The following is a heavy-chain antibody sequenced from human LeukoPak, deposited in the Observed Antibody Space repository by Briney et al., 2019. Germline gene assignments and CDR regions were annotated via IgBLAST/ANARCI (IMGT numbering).Heavy chain of an antibody. CDR3: ARQGSTYYYDSSGYQPVGY. D-gene: IGHD3-22*01. V-gene: IGHV4-39*01. J-gene: IGHJ4*02. CDR1: GGSISSSSYY. Sequence: PSETLSLTCTVSGGSISSSSYYWGWIRQPPGKGLEWIGSIYYSGSTYYNPSLKSRVTISVDTSKNQFSLKLSSVTAADTAVYYCARQGSTYYYDSSGYQPVGYWGQGTLVTVSS. CDR2: IYYSGST.